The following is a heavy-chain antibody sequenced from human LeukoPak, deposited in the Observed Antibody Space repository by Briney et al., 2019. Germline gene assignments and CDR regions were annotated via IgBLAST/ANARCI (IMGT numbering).Heavy chain of an antibody. J-gene: IGHJ4*02. CDR2: ISGSGGST. Sequence: GGSLRLSCAASGFTFSSYGMSWVRQAPGKGLEWVSVISGSGGSTYYADSVKGRFTISRDNSKNTLFLQMSSLRAEDTAVYYCAKTYSGYSHFNYWGQGTLVTVSS. CDR3: AKTYSGYSHFNY. V-gene: IGHV3-23*01. D-gene: IGHD5-12*01. CDR1: GFTFSSYG.